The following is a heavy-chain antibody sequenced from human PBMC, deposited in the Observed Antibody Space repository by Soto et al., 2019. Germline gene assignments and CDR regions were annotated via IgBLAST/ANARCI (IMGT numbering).Heavy chain of an antibody. CDR3: ARGRYGDY. CDR2: ISAHNGNT. V-gene: IGHV1-18*01. CDR1: GYGFTTYG. Sequence: QVHLVQSGAEVKKPGASVKVSCKGSGYGFTTYGITWVRQAPGQGLEWMAWISAHNGNTNYAQKVQGRVTGTRDTSTGTAYMERRGLRYDDTAVYYCARGRYGDYWGQGALVSVSS. D-gene: IGHD1-1*01. J-gene: IGHJ4*02.